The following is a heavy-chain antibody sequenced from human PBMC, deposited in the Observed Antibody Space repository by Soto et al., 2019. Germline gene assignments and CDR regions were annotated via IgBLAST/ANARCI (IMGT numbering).Heavy chain of an antibody. CDR3: ATDGGPTYYYDSSGYSFDY. J-gene: IGHJ4*02. V-gene: IGHV1-24*01. CDR2: FDPDDGET. D-gene: IGHD3-22*01. CDR1: GYTLPELS. Sequence: ASVKVSCKVSGYTLPELSMHWVRQVPGKGLEWLGGFDPDDGETVYAQKFQGRVTMAEDTSTDTAYMELSSLRSEDTAVYYCATDGGPTYYYDSSGYSFDYWGQGTLVTVSS.